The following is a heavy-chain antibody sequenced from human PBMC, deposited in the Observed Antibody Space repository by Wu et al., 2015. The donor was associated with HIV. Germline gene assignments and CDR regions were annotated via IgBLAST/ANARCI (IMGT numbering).Heavy chain of an antibody. CDR1: GYTLTELS. D-gene: IGHD2-21*01. J-gene: IGHJ4*02. V-gene: IGHV1-69*01. CDR2: IIPIFGTA. CDR3: AKSAYCGGDCYSRFDS. Sequence: QVQLVQSGAEVKKHGASVKVSCKVSGYTLTELSMHWVRQAPGQGLEWMGGIIPIFGTAHYAQKFQDRVQARVTITSDESTSTANISLSSLRSDDTAVYYCAKSAYCGGDCYSRFDSWGQGNSGHRLL.